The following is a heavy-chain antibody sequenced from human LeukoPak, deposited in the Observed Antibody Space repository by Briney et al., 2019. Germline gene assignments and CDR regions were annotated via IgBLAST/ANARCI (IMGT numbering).Heavy chain of an antibody. J-gene: IGHJ3*02. CDR2: INHSGST. Sequence: SETLSLTCAVYGGSFSGYYWSWIRQPPGKGLEWIGEINHSGSTNYSPSLKSRVTISVDTSKNQFSLKLSSVTAADTAVYYCARGPVGSRAFDIWGQGTMVTVSS. V-gene: IGHV4-34*01. CDR3: ARGPVGSRAFDI. CDR1: GGSFSGYY. D-gene: IGHD1-26*01.